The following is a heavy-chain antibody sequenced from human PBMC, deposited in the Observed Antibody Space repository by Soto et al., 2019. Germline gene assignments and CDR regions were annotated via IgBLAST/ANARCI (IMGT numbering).Heavy chain of an antibody. CDR2: IYWDADK. Sequence: QITLKESGPTLVKPSQTLTLTCTFSGFSLSTSGVGVGWIRQPPGKALEWLALIYWDADKRYRPSLKSRLTVNKDASKNQVVLTMTNMDPVDTATYYCAHRPFPAVGNSGWYFDLWGRGTLVTVSS. V-gene: IGHV2-5*02. CDR1: GFSLSTSGVG. CDR3: AHRPFPAVGNSGWYFDL. D-gene: IGHD4-4*01. J-gene: IGHJ2*01.